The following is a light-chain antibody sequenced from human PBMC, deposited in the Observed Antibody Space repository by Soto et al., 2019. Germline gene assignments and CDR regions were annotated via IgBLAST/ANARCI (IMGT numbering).Light chain of an antibody. CDR3: QQSYTTPRLT. V-gene: IGKV1-39*01. J-gene: IGKJ4*01. CDR2: AAS. CDR1: QNIFNF. Sequence: DIQMTQSPSSLSASVGDRVTITCRASQNIFNFLNWYQHKPGKAPKVLIYAASSLQGGVPSRFSGCGSGTDFTLTISSLQPEDFATYYCQQSYTTPRLTFGGGTKVEI.